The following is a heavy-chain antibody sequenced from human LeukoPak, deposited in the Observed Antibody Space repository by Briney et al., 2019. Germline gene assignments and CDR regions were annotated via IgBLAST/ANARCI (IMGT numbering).Heavy chain of an antibody. CDR1: GFTFSSYA. CDR3: ARAESYYYGMDV. Sequence: GGSLRLSCAASGFTFSSYAMHWARQAPGKGLEYVSAISSNGGSTYYANSVKGRFTISRDNSKYTLYLQMGSLRAEDMAVYYCARAESYYYGMDVWGQGTTVTVSS. J-gene: IGHJ6*02. CDR2: ISSNGGST. V-gene: IGHV3-64*01.